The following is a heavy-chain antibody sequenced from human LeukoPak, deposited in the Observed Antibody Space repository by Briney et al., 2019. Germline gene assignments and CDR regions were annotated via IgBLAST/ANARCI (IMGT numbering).Heavy chain of an antibody. Sequence: SETLSLTCTGSGGSISSYYWSWIRQPPGKGLDWIGCVYYSGKTNYNRSLKIRVTILVDTSKNQFSLKLSSVTAADTAVYYCARGQRGYSYGYADQWGQGTLVTVSS. CDR3: ARGQRGYSYGYADQ. V-gene: IGHV4-59*01. D-gene: IGHD5-18*01. CDR1: GGSISSYY. J-gene: IGHJ4*02. CDR2: VYYSGKT.